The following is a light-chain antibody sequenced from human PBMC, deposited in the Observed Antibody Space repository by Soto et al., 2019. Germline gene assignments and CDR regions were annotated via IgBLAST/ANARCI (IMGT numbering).Light chain of an antibody. CDR3: QQGHNWPLT. J-gene: IGKJ2*01. CDR1: QSISTE. CDR2: SAS. V-gene: IGKV3-15*01. Sequence: EIAMTQSPATLSVSQGERATLSCRASQSISTELAWYQQIPGQPPRLLIYSASTRATGVPARFTGSGSCSEFTLTISGLQAEDFAIYYCQQGHNWPLTFGQGTRLEI.